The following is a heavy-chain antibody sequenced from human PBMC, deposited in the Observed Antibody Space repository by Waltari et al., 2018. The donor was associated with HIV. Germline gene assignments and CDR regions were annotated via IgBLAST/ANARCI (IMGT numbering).Heavy chain of an antibody. CDR3: ARASHYFEFSTFDGDYYFDL. CDR2: INSDGNTR. J-gene: IGHJ4*02. V-gene: IGHV3-74*01. Sequence: VQLVESGGGPIKTGGSLRLSCAASHFSVYNHWMAWVRVGPGKGLVWIERINSDGNTREYADAVKGRFVISRDNGRNTVYLQLNSLRFEDTAVYFCARASHYFEFSTFDGDYYFDLWGRGTRVAVSS. CDR1: HFSVYNHW. D-gene: IGHD3-9*01.